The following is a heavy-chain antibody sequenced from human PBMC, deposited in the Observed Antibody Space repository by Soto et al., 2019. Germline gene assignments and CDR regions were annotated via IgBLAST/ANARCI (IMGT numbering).Heavy chain of an antibody. D-gene: IGHD2-21*02. CDR1: GGTFSSYT. CDR2: IIPILGIA. CDR3: AIVVVTALGYFDY. Sequence: QVKLVQSGAEVKKPGSSVKVSCKASGGTFSSYTISWVRQAPGQGLEWMGRIIPILGIANYAQKFQGRVTITADKSTSTAYMELSSLRSEDTAVYYCAIVVVTALGYFDYWGQGTLVTVSS. V-gene: IGHV1-69*02. J-gene: IGHJ4*02.